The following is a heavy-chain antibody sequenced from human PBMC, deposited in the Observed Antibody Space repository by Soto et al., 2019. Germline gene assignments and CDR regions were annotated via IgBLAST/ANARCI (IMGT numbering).Heavy chain of an antibody. V-gene: IGHV1-69*12. CDR1: GGTFSSYA. CDR2: IIPTFGTA. D-gene: IGHD2-2*01. J-gene: IGHJ6*02. CDR3: ARHVPTAGYYYGMDV. Sequence: QVQLVQSGAEVKKPGSSVRVSCKASGGTFSSYAISWVRQAPGKGLEWMGGIIPTFGTANYAQKFQGRVTITADESTSTAYMELSSLRSEDTAVYFCARHVPTAGYYYGMDVWGQGTTVTVSS.